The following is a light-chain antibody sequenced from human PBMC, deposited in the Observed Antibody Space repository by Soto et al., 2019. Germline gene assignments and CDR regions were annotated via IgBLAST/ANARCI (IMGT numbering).Light chain of an antibody. CDR3: QHIYSIPIT. J-gene: IGKJ5*01. Sequence: DIQMTQSPSSLSASVGDRVTITCRASQSISSDLNWYQQKAGKAPKLLIYAASSLQSGVPSRFSGSGSGTHFTLTISSLQPEDFATYYCQHIYSIPITFGQGTRLESK. CDR2: AAS. CDR1: QSISSD. V-gene: IGKV1-39*01.